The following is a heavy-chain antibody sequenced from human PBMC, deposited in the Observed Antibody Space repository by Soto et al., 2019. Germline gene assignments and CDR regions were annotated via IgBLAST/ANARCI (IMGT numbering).Heavy chain of an antibody. Sequence: QVQLQVSGPGLVKPSETLSLTCSVSGGSISSYYCSWFRQPPGQGLELDGHVHYGGNSDYNPSLSSPVTISVDTTQTLFSSILSSVTAAHPALSYCARQGFGAIHGAVDVWGQGTTVTAS. CDR1: GGSISSYY. CDR2: VHYGGNS. J-gene: IGHJ6*02. D-gene: IGHD3-10*01. V-gene: IGHV4-59*08. CDR3: ARQGFGAIHGAVDV.